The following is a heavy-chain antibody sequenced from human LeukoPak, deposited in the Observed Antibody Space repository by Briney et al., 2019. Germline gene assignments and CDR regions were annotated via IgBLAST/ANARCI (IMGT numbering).Heavy chain of an antibody. V-gene: IGHV3-33*08. Sequence: GGSLRLSCAVSGFTFTTYAMSWVRQAPGKGLEWVALIWYDGSNKYYADSVKGRFTISRDNTKDTVYLQMNSLGAEDTAVYYCARAGLGAAADVWGQGTLVTVSS. J-gene: IGHJ4*02. D-gene: IGHD6-13*01. CDR2: IWYDGSNK. CDR3: ARAGLGAAADV. CDR1: GFTFTTYA.